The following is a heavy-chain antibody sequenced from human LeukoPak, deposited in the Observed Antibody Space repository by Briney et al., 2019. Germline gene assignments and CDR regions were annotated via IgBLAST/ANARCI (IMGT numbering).Heavy chain of an antibody. V-gene: IGHV3-7*01. CDR2: IKQDGSEK. J-gene: IGHJ4*02. CDR1: GFTFSGFW. Sequence: GGSLRLSCTASGFTFSGFWMGWVRQAPRKGLEWVAHIKQDGSEKYYVDSVKGRFTISRDNAENSLFLQMNSLRAEDTSVYYCARGNFGDYDWGQGTLDTVSS. CDR3: ARGNFGDYD. D-gene: IGHD4-17*01.